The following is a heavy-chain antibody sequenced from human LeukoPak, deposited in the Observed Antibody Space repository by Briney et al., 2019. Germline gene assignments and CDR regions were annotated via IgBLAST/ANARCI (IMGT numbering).Heavy chain of an antibody. CDR2: ISSSSNYI. V-gene: IGHV3-21*01. Sequence: GGSLRLSCAASGFTFSSYSMNWVRQAPGKGLEWVSSISSSSNYIYYADSVKGRFTISRDNAKNSLYLQMNSLRAEDTAVYYCARPSGYYYYYMDVWGKGTTVTVSS. D-gene: IGHD3-10*01. CDR1: GFTFSSYS. CDR3: ARPSGYYYYYMDV. J-gene: IGHJ6*03.